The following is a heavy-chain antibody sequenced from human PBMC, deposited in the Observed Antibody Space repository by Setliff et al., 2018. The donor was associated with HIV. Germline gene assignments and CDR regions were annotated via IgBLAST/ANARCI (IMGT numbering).Heavy chain of an antibody. CDR3: AREATYYYDGSGYYYFDY. D-gene: IGHD3-22*01. V-gene: IGHV4-59*01. CDR1: GASISSYY. Sequence: SETLSLTCSVSGASISSYYWSWIRQPPGKGLEWIGYISPTGNTNYNPSLKSRITISVDTSKNQFSLKLSSVTAADTAVYYCAREATYYYDGSGYYYFDYWGRGTLVTVSS. CDR2: ISPTGNT. J-gene: IGHJ4*02.